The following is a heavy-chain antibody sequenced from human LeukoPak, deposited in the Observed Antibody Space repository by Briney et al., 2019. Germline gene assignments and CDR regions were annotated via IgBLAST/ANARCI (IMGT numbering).Heavy chain of an antibody. CDR1: GFTFSTFSNYG. CDR3: AKHGSGRYFDY. D-gene: IGHD6-19*01. Sequence: GGSLRLSCAASGFTFSTFSNYGMSWVRQAPGKGLEWVSAISDSGGKTYYADSMKGRFTISRDNSKNTLYLQMNSLRAENTAVYYCAKHGSGRYFDYWGQGTLVTVSS. V-gene: IGHV3-23*01. J-gene: IGHJ4*02. CDR2: ISDSGGKT.